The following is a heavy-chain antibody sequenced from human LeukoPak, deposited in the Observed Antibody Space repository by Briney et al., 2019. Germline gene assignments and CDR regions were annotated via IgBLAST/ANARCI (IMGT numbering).Heavy chain of an antibody. J-gene: IGHJ5*02. D-gene: IGHD1-7*01. CDR1: GVTLNSYA. CDR3: AQDGTTTRYNWFDA. CDR2: IIADHDTT. V-gene: IGHV3-23*01. Sequence: GGSLRLSCAATGVTLNSYAMSWIRQPPGKGLEWVSGIIADHDTTYYADSVKGRFTISRDNSKSTLYLQMFSLRAEDTAIYCCAQDGTTTRYNWFDAGGEGTLVTVSS.